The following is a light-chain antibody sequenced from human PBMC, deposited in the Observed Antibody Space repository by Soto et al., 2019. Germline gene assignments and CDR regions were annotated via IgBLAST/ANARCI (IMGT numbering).Light chain of an antibody. V-gene: IGLV2-14*01. CDR2: DVS. CDR1: SSDVGGYNY. CDR3: SSYTSSSTVV. Sequence: QSALTQPASVSGSPGQSITISCTGTSSDVGGYNYVSWYQQHPGKAPKLMIYDVSNRPSGVSNRFSGFKSGNTASLTISGIQDEDEADYYCSSYTSSSTVVFGGGTKLTVL. J-gene: IGLJ2*01.